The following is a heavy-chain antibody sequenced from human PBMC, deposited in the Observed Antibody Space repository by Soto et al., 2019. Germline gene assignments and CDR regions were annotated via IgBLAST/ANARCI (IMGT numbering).Heavy chain of an antibody. J-gene: IGHJ6*03. D-gene: IGHD4-4*01. V-gene: IGHV3-33*01. CDR2: IWYDGSNK. CDR1: GFTFSSYG. Sequence: GGSLRLSCAASGFTFSSYGMHWVRQAPGKGLEWVAVIWYDGSNKYYADSVKGRFTISRDNSKNTLYLQMNSLRAVDTAVSYCARRIRDSVTRSYYYYIDFWGKGTPVTVSS. CDR3: ARRIRDSVTRSYYYYIDF.